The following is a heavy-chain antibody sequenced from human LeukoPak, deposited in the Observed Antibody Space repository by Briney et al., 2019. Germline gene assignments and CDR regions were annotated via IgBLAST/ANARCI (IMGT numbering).Heavy chain of an antibody. Sequence: ASVKVSCKASGYTFTSYAMHWVRQAPGQRLEWMGWINAGNGNTKYSQKFQGRVTITRDTSASTAYMELSSLRSEDTAVYYCARGRPTTVTTFVYWGQGTLATVSS. V-gene: IGHV1-3*01. CDR3: ARGRPTTVTTFVY. CDR1: GYTFTSYA. J-gene: IGHJ4*02. CDR2: INAGNGNT. D-gene: IGHD4-11*01.